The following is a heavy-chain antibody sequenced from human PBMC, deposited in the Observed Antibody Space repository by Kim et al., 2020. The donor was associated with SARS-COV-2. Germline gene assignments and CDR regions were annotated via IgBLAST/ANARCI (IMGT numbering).Heavy chain of an antibody. CDR1: GYSFSNHW. CDR2: IYPGDSDT. Sequence: GESLKISCKGSGYSFSNHWIGWVRQMPGKGLEWMGIIYPGDSDTRYSPSFQGQVTISADKSISTAYLQWSSLKASDTAMYYCASQQVPYSSSWYRESAFDDWGQGTLVTVSS. CDR3: ASQQVPYSSSWYRESAFDD. J-gene: IGHJ4*02. D-gene: IGHD6-13*01. V-gene: IGHV5-51*01.